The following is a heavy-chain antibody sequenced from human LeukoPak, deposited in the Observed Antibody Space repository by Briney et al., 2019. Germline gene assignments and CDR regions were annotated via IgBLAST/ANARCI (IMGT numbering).Heavy chain of an antibody. J-gene: IGHJ4*02. CDR1: GFTFSSYA. CDR2: ISSNGGST. Sequence: GGSLRLSCAASGFTFSSYAMHWVRQAPGKGLEYVSAISSNGGSTYYANSVKGRFTISRDNSKNTLYLQMNSLRAEDAAVYYCAKGRGGLTYYFDYWGQGTLVTVSS. D-gene: IGHD3-16*01. CDR3: AKGRGGLTYYFDY. V-gene: IGHV3-64*01.